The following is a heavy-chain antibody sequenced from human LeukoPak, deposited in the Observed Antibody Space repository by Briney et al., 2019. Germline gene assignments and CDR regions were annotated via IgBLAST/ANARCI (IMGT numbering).Heavy chain of an antibody. D-gene: IGHD4-11*01. Sequence: SETLSLTCTVSGGSISSYYWSWIRQPPGKGLEWIGYIYYSGSTNYNPSLKSRVTISVDTSKNQFSLKLSSVTAADTAVYYCARAQITTSGSNWFDPWGQGTQVTVSS. CDR1: GGSISSYY. V-gene: IGHV4-59*01. CDR3: ARAQITTSGSNWFDP. CDR2: IYYSGST. J-gene: IGHJ5*02.